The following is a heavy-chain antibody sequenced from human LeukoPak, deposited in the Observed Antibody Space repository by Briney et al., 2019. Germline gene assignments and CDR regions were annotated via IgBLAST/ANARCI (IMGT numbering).Heavy chain of an antibody. J-gene: IGHJ4*02. Sequence: GESLKISCKGSGYTFTSYYMRWVRQAPGQGLEWMGIINPSGGSTSYAQKFQGRVTMTRDTSTSTVYMELSSLRSEDTAVYYCARDPLMGATFFDYWGQGTLVTVSS. CDR1: GYTFTSYY. D-gene: IGHD1-26*01. V-gene: IGHV1-46*01. CDR3: ARDPLMGATFFDY. CDR2: INPSGGST.